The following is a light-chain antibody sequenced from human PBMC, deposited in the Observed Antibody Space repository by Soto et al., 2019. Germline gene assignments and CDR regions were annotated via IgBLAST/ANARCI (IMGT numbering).Light chain of an antibody. J-gene: IGLJ1*01. CDR3: CSYAGSYSYV. CDR1: SSDVGGYNY. V-gene: IGLV2-11*01. CDR2: DVS. Sequence: QSALTQPRSVSGSPGQSVTISCTGTSSDVGGYNYVSWYQQHPGKAPKLMIYDVSKRPSGVPDRFSGSKSCNTASLTISGLQAEDDAYYYCCSYAGSYSYVFGTGTKVTVL.